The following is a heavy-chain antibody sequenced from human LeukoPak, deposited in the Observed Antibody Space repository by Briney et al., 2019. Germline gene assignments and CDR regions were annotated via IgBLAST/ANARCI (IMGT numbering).Heavy chain of an antibody. CDR1: GGSISSYY. Sequence: SETMSLTCTVSGGSISSYYWSWIRQPPGKGLEWIGYIYYSGSTNYNPSLKSRVTISVDTSKNQSSLKLSSVTAADTAVYYRARDRPWTSDYYYMDVWGKGTTVTVSS. J-gene: IGHJ6*03. CDR2: IYYSGST. D-gene: IGHD1-1*01. CDR3: ARDRPWTSDYYYMDV. V-gene: IGHV4-59*01.